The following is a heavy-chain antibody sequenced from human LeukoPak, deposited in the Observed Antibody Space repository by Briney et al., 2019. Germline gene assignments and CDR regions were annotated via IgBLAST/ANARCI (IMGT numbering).Heavy chain of an antibody. Sequence: ASVKVSCKASGYTFNSYSIGWVRQAPGQGLEWIGRVSGYNGDTNYAPKVQGRVTMTTDTSTTTAYMELRSLTSDDTAVYYCARHGGIALDGLFDHWGQGTLVTVSS. D-gene: IGHD6-19*01. J-gene: IGHJ4*02. CDR1: GYTFNSYS. CDR3: ARHGGIALDGLFDH. V-gene: IGHV1-18*01. CDR2: VSGYNGDT.